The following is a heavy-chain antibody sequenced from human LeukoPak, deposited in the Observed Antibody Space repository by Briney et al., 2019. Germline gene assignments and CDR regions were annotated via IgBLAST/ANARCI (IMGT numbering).Heavy chain of an antibody. J-gene: IGHJ3*02. CDR2: IYHSGST. CDR3: AKNSPLSASDI. CDR1: GGSISSSNW. D-gene: IGHD2/OR15-2a*01. V-gene: IGHV4-4*02. Sequence: SETLSLTCTVSGGSISSSNWWSWVRQPPEKGLEWIGEIYHSGSTNYNPSLKSRVTISIDKSKNQFSLKLTSVTAADTAVYYCAKNSPLSASDIWGQGTMVTVSS.